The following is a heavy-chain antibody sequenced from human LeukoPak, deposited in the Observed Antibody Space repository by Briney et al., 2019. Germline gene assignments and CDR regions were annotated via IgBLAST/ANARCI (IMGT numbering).Heavy chain of an antibody. CDR2: IIPIFGTA. CDR1: GGTFSSYA. D-gene: IGHD3-22*01. CDR3: ARTGPYYYDSSGYYYYFDY. Sequence: ASVKVSCKASGGTFSSYAISWVRQAPGQGLEWMGGIIPIFGTANYAQKFQGRVTITADESTSTAYMELSSLRSEDTAVYYCARTGPYYYDSSGYYYYFDYWGQGTLVTVSS. J-gene: IGHJ4*02. V-gene: IGHV1-69*01.